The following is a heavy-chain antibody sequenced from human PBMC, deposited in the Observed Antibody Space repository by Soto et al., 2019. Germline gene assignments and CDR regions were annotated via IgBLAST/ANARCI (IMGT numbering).Heavy chain of an antibody. Sequence: SETLSLTCAVSGGSISSGGYSWSWIRQPPGKGLEWIGYIYHSGSTYYNPSLKSRVTISVDRSKNQFSLKLSSVTAADTAVYYCARDRYDILTGYYPYGMDVWGQGTTVTVSS. V-gene: IGHV4-30-2*01. CDR1: GGSISSGGYS. CDR2: IYHSGST. D-gene: IGHD3-9*01. J-gene: IGHJ6*02. CDR3: ARDRYDILTGYYPYGMDV.